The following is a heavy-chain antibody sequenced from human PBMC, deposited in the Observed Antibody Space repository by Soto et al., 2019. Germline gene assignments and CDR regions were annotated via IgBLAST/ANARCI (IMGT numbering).Heavy chain of an antibody. Sequence: SETLSLTCIVSGESISGTIYYWGWIRQPPGKGLEWIGYIYYRGGTYYNPSLKSRVTISVDASKNQFSLNLTSLTAADTAVYYCARLGKDPLIRGALGYYFDYWGHGALVTVSS. CDR1: GESISGTIYY. D-gene: IGHD3-10*01. CDR3: ARLGKDPLIRGALGYYFDY. J-gene: IGHJ4*01. V-gene: IGHV4-61*05. CDR2: IYYRGGT.